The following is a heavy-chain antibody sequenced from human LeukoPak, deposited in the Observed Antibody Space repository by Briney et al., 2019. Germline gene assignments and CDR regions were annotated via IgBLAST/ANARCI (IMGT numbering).Heavy chain of an antibody. V-gene: IGHV4-59*08. CDR2: IFYSGST. CDR1: GGSISSFY. J-gene: IGHJ4*02. CDR3: ARGRYYDSSGYFYFDS. Sequence: PSETLSLTCTVSGGSISSFYWSWIRQPPGKGLDWIGYIFYSGSTSYTPSLKSRVTISLDTSKDQFSLNLSSVTAADTAVYYCARGRYYDSSGYFYFDSWGRGTLVTVSS. D-gene: IGHD3-22*01.